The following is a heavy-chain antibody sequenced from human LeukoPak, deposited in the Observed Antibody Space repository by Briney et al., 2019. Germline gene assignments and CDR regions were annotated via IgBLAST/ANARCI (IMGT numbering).Heavy chain of an antibody. D-gene: IGHD1-14*01. CDR2: IDTDGSDT. J-gene: IGHJ4*02. Sequence: GGSLRLSCAASGFTFRHYYRSWIRQAPGEGLEWVAYIDTDGSDTYYADSVKGRFTISRDNAKDSLFLQMNNLSADDTALYYCASLNWSEKTVIDSWGQGTLVIASS. CDR3: ASLNWSEKTVIDS. V-gene: IGHV3-11*04. CDR1: GFTFRHYY.